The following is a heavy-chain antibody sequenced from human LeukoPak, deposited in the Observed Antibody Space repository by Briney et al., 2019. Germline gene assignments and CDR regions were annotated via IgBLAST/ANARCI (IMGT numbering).Heavy chain of an antibody. CDR2: IYSGGST. CDR3: AREPHYDILTGYRINWYFDL. V-gene: IGHV3-66*01. J-gene: IGHJ2*01. D-gene: IGHD3-9*01. Sequence: GGSLRLSCAASGFTFSNYAMSWVRQAPGKGLEWVSVIYSGGSTYYADSVKGRFTISRDNSKNTLYLQMNSLRAEDTAVYYCAREPHYDILTGYRINWYFDLWGRGTLVTVSS. CDR1: GFTFSNYA.